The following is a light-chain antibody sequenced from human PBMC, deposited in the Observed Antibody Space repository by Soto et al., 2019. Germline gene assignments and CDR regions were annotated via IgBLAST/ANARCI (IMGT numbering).Light chain of an antibody. CDR2: KAS. Sequence: DIQMTQSPSTLSASVGDRVTITCRASQSISSWLAWYQQKPGKAPKLLIFKASSIESGVPSRFSGSGSGTKFTLTISSLHPDDFATYYCKQSRTFGQGTKVEIK. V-gene: IGKV1-5*03. CDR1: QSISSW. J-gene: IGKJ1*01. CDR3: KQSRT.